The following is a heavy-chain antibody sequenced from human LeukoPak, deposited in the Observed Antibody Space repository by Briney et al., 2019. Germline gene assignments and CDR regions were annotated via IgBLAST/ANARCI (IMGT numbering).Heavy chain of an antibody. CDR3: ARDSRSGYDPIRSACDY. CDR1: GGSISSSSYY. CDR2: IYYSGST. J-gene: IGHJ4*02. Sequence: SSETLSLTCTVSGGSISSSSYYWGWIRQPPGKGLEWIGSIYYSGSTYYNPSLKSRVTISVDTSKNQFSLKLSSVTAADTAVYYCARDSRSGYDPIRSACDYWGQGTLVTVSS. V-gene: IGHV4-39*07. D-gene: IGHD5-12*01.